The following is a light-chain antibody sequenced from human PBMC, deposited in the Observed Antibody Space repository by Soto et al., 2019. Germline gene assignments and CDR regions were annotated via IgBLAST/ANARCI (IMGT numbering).Light chain of an antibody. Sequence: DIQMTQSPSTLSASVGDRVTITCRASRNINKWLAWYQQKPEKAPNLLIYKTSSLESGVPSRFSGGGSGTEYTLTISSLQPDDFATYYCQQYNTWYTFGQGTRLELK. CDR3: QQYNTWYT. J-gene: IGKJ2*01. CDR2: KTS. CDR1: RNINKW. V-gene: IGKV1-5*03.